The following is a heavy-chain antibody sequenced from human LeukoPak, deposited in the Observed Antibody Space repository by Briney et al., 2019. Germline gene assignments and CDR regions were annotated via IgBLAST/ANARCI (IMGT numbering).Heavy chain of an antibody. CDR3: ARVRSTIFGVDLLAFDI. D-gene: IGHD3-3*01. J-gene: IGHJ3*02. CDR2: MNPNSGNT. CDR1: GYTFTSYD. V-gene: IGHV1-8*01. Sequence: GASVKVSCKASGYTFTSYDINWVRQATGQGLEWMGWMNPNSGNTGYAQKFQGRVTMTRNTSISTAYMELSSLRSEDTAVYYCARVRSTIFGVDLLAFDIWGQGTMVTVSS.